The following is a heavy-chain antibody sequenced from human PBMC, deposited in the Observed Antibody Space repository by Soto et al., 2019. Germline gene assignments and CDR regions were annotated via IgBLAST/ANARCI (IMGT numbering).Heavy chain of an antibody. CDR3: ARHDDRDANY. V-gene: IGHV3-7*01. CDR2: INRDGSEK. D-gene: IGHD3-3*01. CDR1: GFTFGKYW. Sequence: GSLRLSCAASGFTFGKYWMAWVRQAPGKGLEWLANINRDGSEKYYVDSVKGRFTISRDNAKNSLYLQMSSLRVEDTAVYCCARHDDRDANYWGQGTLVTVSS. J-gene: IGHJ4*02.